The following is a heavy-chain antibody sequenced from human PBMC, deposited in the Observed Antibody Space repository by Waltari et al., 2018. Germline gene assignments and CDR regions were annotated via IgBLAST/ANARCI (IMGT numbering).Heavy chain of an antibody. D-gene: IGHD2-2*01. CDR2: IYSGGST. J-gene: IGHJ3*02. CDR3: ARGLYQWDAFDI. Sequence: EVQLVETGGGLIQPGGSLRLSCAASGFTVSSNYMSWVRQAPGKGWDWVSVIYSGGSTYYADSGKGRFTISRDNSKNTLYLQMNSLRAEDTAVYYCARGLYQWDAFDIWGQGTMVTVSS. CDR1: GFTVSSNY. V-gene: IGHV3-53*02.